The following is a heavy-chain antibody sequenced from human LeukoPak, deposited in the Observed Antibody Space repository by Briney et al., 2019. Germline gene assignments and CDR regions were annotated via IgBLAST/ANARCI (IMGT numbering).Heavy chain of an antibody. CDR2: ISSSGSTI. CDR1: GFTFSSYE. J-gene: IGHJ6*04. D-gene: IGHD3-10*02. V-gene: IGHV3-48*03. Sequence: GGPLRLSCAASGFTFSSYEMNWVRQAPGKGLEWVSYISSSGSTIYYADSVKGRFAISRDNAKNSLYLQMNSLRAEDTAVYYCAELGITMIGGVWGKGTTVTISS. CDR3: AELGITMIGGV.